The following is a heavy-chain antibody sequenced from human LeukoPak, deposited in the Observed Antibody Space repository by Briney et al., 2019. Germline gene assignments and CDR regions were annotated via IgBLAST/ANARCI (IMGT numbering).Heavy chain of an antibody. Sequence: ASVKVSCKASGGTFSSYAISWVRQAPGKGLEWMGGFDPEDGESFYAQKFQGRVTMTEDTSTDTAYMELSSLRSEDTAVYYCATFLLDSYYYGIDVWGQGTTVTVS. D-gene: IGHD6-6*01. CDR2: FDPEDGES. J-gene: IGHJ6*02. V-gene: IGHV1-24*01. CDR1: GGTFSSYA. CDR3: ATFLLDSYYYGIDV.